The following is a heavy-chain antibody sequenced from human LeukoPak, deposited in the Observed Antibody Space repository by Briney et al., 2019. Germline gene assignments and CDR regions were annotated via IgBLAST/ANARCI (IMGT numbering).Heavy chain of an antibody. Sequence: GGSLRLSCVTSGFSFSTYGMHWVRQAPGKGLEWVAVISYDGSNKDYSDSVKGRFTISRDNSNTLYLHMNTLRGDDTAVYYCAKDESRYCTTSTCYAVDYWGQGTLVTVSS. D-gene: IGHD2-2*01. CDR3: AKDESRYCTTSTCYAVDY. CDR2: ISYDGSNK. V-gene: IGHV3-30*18. J-gene: IGHJ4*02. CDR1: GFSFSTYG.